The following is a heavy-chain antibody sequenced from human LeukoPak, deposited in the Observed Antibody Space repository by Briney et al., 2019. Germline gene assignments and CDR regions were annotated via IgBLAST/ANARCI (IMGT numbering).Heavy chain of an antibody. CDR2: INPSGSST. D-gene: IGHD3-10*01. Sequence: GASVKVSCKASGYTFTSYAMNWVRQAPGQGLEWMGLINPSGSSTLYAQKFQGRVTMTRDMSTTTDYMELSSLRSEDTAVYYCARALGYYGSGSYYNAFDIWGQGTMVTVSS. CDR1: GYTFTSYA. J-gene: IGHJ3*02. CDR3: ARALGYYGSGSYYNAFDI. V-gene: IGHV1-46*01.